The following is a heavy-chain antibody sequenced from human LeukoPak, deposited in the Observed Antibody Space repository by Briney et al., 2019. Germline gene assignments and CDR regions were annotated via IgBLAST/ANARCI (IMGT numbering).Heavy chain of an antibody. J-gene: IGHJ4*02. D-gene: IGHD6-19*01. CDR2: IWYDGSNK. V-gene: IGHV3-30*02. Sequence: GGSLRLSCAASGFTFSSYGMHWVRQAPGKGLEWVAFIWYDGSNKYYADSVKGRFTISRDNSKNTLYLQMNSLRAEDTAVYYCAKDRGWPYFDYWGQGTLVTVSS. CDR1: GFTFSSYG. CDR3: AKDRGWPYFDY.